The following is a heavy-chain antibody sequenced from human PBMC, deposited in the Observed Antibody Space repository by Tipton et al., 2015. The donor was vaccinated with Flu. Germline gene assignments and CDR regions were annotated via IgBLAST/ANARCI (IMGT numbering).Heavy chain of an antibody. J-gene: IGHJ1*01. CDR1: GGSISTYY. D-gene: IGHD6-19*01. CDR2: INYNGGT. Sequence: TLSLTCTVSGGSISTYYWSWIRQPPGKGLEWIGFINYNGGTDYNPSLKSRVTISVDTSKNQFSLRLSSVTAADTAVYYCAREKDSSGSEYFQHWGQGTLVTVSS. V-gene: IGHV4-59*12. CDR3: AREKDSSGSEYFQH.